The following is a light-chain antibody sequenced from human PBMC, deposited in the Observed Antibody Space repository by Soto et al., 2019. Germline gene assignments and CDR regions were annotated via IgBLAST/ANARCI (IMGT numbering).Light chain of an antibody. Sequence: DIVMTHSPDSLAVSLGERATINCKSSQSVLYSSNNKNYLAWYQQKPGQPPKLLIYWASTRESGVPDRFSGSGSGTDFTLTISSLQDEDAAVYCCPQYFGTPTFGGGTNVEIK. CDR3: PQYFGTPT. V-gene: IGKV4-1*01. CDR1: QSVLYSSNNKNY. CDR2: WAS. J-gene: IGKJ4*01.